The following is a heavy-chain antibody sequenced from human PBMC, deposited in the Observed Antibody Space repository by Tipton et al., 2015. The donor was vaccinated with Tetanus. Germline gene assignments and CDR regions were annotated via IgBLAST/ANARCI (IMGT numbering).Heavy chain of an antibody. CDR1: GGSISSSSYY. D-gene: IGHD3-10*01. Sequence: TLSLTCTVSGGSISSSSYYWGWIRQPPGKGLEWIGSIYYSGSTYYNPSLKSRVTISVDTSKNQFSLKLSSVTAADTAMYYCASLPQLWFGELFDCWGQGTLVTVSS. J-gene: IGHJ4*02. CDR3: ASLPQLWFGELFDC. V-gene: IGHV4-39*07. CDR2: IYYSGST.